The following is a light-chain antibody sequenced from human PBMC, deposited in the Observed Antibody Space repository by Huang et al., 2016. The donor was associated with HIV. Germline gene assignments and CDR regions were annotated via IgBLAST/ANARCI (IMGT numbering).Light chain of an antibody. Sequence: DIVLTQSPGTLSSSPGERATLSCRSSQSVSSTSLAWYQQKPGQAPSLLIYGSSTSATGIPDRFSGRGSGTDFTLTISKLEPEDFAVYYCQQYGRSPYTFGHGTKLEIK. CDR1: QSVSSTS. J-gene: IGKJ2*01. CDR2: GSS. V-gene: IGKV3-20*01. CDR3: QQYGRSPYT.